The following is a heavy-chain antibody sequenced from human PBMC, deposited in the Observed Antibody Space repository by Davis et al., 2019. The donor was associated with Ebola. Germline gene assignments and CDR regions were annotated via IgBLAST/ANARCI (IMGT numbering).Heavy chain of an antibody. CDR2: IRSKANSYAT. Sequence: GGSLRLSCAASGFTFSSYWMHWVRQASGKGLEWVGRIRSKANSYATAYAASVKGRFTISRDDSKNTLYLQMNSLRAEDTAVYYCAKRVYSSSSALDYWGQGTLVTVSS. CDR1: GFTFSSYW. CDR3: AKRVYSSSSALDY. V-gene: IGHV3-73*01. J-gene: IGHJ4*02. D-gene: IGHD6-6*01.